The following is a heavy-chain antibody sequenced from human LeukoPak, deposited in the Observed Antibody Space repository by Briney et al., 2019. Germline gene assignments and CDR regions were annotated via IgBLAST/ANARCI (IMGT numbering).Heavy chain of an antibody. Sequence: GESLKISCQGSGSSFTSYWIGWVRQLPGKGLEWMGIIYPGDSDTRYSPSFQGQVTISADKSISTAYLQWSSLKASDTAMYYCARRIGYCSSTSCYSNWFDPWGQGTLVTVSS. CDR1: GSSFTSYW. D-gene: IGHD2-2*01. CDR2: IYPGDSDT. V-gene: IGHV5-51*01. J-gene: IGHJ5*02. CDR3: ARRIGYCSSTSCYSNWFDP.